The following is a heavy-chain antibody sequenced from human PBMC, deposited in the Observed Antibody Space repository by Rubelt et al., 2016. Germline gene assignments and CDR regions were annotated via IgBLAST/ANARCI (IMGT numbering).Heavy chain of an antibody. CDR1: GCSISRGGYY. Sequence: QVQLQESGPGLVKPSQTLSLTCTVSGCSISRGGYYWSWIRQHPGKGLEWIWYIYYSGSTYYNPSLKSRVTISVDAAKNQFSLKLSSVTAADTAVYYCARDSGSRIFDYWGQGTLDTVSS. V-gene: IGHV4-31*03. CDR2: IYYSGST. D-gene: IGHD2/OR15-2a*01. J-gene: IGHJ4*02. CDR3: ARDSGSRIFDY.